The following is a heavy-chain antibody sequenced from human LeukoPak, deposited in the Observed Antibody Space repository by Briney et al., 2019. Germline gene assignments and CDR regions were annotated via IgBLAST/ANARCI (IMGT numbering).Heavy chain of an antibody. CDR3: AKDRTAVAGTVDWFDP. V-gene: IGHV3-23*01. CDR2: ISGGGGST. CDR1: GFTFSSYW. J-gene: IGHJ5*02. D-gene: IGHD6-19*01. Sequence: GGSLRLSCAASGFTFSSYWMSWVRQAPGKGLEWVSAISGGGGSTYYADSVKGRFTISRDHSKNTLYLQMNSLRAEDTAVYYCAKDRTAVAGTVDWFDPWGQGTLVTVSS.